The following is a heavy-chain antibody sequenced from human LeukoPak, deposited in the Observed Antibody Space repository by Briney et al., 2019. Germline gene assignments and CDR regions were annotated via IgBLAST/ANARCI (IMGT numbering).Heavy chain of an antibody. CDR1: GFTFGRYW. V-gene: IGHV3-7*03. CDR2: IKEDGSEK. D-gene: IGHD2-2*01. J-gene: IGHJ4*02. CDR3: ARPAVPAAATQKNYFDY. Sequence: GGSRRLSCAASGFTFGRYWMSWVRQAPGKGLEWVANIKEDGSEKYYVDSVKGRFTISRDNAKNSLYLQMNSLRAEDTALYYCARPAVPAAATQKNYFDYWGQGTLVTVSS.